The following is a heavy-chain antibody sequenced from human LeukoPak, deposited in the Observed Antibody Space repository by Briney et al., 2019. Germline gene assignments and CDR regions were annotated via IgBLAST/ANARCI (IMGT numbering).Heavy chain of an antibody. Sequence: GGSLRLSCTASGFTFDDYAMSWVRQAPGKGLEWVGFIRSKAYGGTTEYAASVKGGFTISRDDSKSIAYLQMNSLKTEDTAVYYCTKAPRTTTVTYYYGMDVWGKGITVTVSS. CDR1: GFTFDDYA. J-gene: IGHJ6*04. CDR2: IRSKAYGGTT. CDR3: TKAPRTTTVTYYYGMDV. V-gene: IGHV3-49*04. D-gene: IGHD4-17*01.